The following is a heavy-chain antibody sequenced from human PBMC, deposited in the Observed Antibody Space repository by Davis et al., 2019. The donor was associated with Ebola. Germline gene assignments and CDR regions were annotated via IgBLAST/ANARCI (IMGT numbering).Heavy chain of an antibody. D-gene: IGHD6-13*01. CDR1: GFTFSSYG. Sequence: GESLKISCAASGFTFSSYGMHWVRQAPGKGLEWVAVISYDGSNKYYADSVKGRFTISRDNSKNTLYLQMNSLRAEDTAVYYCARATGQQLAYGLDVRGQGTTVTVSS. CDR3: ARATGQQLAYGLDV. J-gene: IGHJ6*02. CDR2: ISYDGSNK. V-gene: IGHV3-30*03.